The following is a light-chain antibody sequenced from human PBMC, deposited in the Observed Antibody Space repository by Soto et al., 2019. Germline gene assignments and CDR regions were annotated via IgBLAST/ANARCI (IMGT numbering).Light chain of an antibody. V-gene: IGKV3-20*01. Sequence: EIVLTQSPGTLSLSPGERATLSCRASQTVSSSYVAWYQQKPGQAPRLLMYGTSTRATGIPDRFSGSGSGTDFSLTISRLEPEDFAVYYCHQYGGAPTWTFGQGTKVEN. CDR2: GTS. CDR1: QTVSSSY. CDR3: HQYGGAPTWT. J-gene: IGKJ1*01.